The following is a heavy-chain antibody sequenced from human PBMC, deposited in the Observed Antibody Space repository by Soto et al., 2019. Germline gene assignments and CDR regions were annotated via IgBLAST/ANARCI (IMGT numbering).Heavy chain of an antibody. V-gene: IGHV4-34*01. J-gene: IGHJ3*02. Sequence: SETLSLTCAVYGGSFSGYYWSWIRQPPGKGLEWIGEINHSGSTNYNPSLKSRVTISVDTSKNQFSLKLSSVTAADTAVYYCARDRKIAARPEAFAIWGRGTMVTVSS. CDR2: INHSGST. CDR1: GGSFSGYY. D-gene: IGHD6-6*01. CDR3: ARDRKIAARPEAFAI.